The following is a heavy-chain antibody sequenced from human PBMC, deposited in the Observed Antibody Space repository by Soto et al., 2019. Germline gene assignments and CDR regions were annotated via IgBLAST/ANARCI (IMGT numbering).Heavy chain of an antibody. CDR2: ISGSSGHT. CDR1: GFTFSDYY. Sequence: QVQLVESGGGLVKPGGSLRLSCAASGFTFSDYYMTWVRQAPGKGLEWISYISGSSGHTNYGDSVKGRFTISRDNAKNSLYLQMNSLRAEDTAVYYCVRAPYSNSWYYFDYWGQGTLVTVSS. V-gene: IGHV3-11*05. CDR3: VRAPYSNSWYYFDY. D-gene: IGHD6-13*01. J-gene: IGHJ4*02.